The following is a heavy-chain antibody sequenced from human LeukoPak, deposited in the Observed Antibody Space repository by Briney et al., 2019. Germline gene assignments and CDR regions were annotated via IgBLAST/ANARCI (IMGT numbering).Heavy chain of an antibody. CDR1: GCSVSSYY. D-gene: IGHD3-22*01. CDR3: ASTLPYYYDSSELSFDY. J-gene: IGHJ4*02. V-gene: IGHV4-59*02. CDR2: IYYSGST. Sequence: PSETLSRTCTVSGCSVSSYYWSWLRQPPGKGLEWIGYIYYSGSTNYNPSLKSRVTISVDTSKKQFSLKLSSVTAGGTGVYYCASTLPYYYDSSELSFDYWVQGTLVTVSS.